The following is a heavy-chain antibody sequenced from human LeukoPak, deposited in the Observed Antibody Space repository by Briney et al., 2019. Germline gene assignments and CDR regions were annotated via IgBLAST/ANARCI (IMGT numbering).Heavy chain of an antibody. V-gene: IGHV1-69*13. Sequence: ASVKVSCKASGGTFSSYAISWVRQAPGQGLEWMGGIIPIFGTANYAQKFQGRVTITADESTSTAYMELSSLRSEDTAVYYCARAPYYSNYVGGLYYYYMDVWGKGTTVTVSS. CDR1: GGTFSSYA. CDR3: ARAPYYSNYVGGLYYYYMDV. CDR2: IIPIFGTA. J-gene: IGHJ6*03. D-gene: IGHD4-11*01.